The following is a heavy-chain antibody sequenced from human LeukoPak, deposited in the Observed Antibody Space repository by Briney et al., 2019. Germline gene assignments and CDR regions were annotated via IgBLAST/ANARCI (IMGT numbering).Heavy chain of an antibody. V-gene: IGHV1-2*02. CDR3: AREGQYYDSWSGYGDYYYMDV. CDR2: INPNSGGT. D-gene: IGHD3-3*01. CDR1: GYTFTGYY. J-gene: IGHJ6*03. Sequence: GASVKVSCKASGYTFTGYYMHWVRQAPGQGLEWMGWINPNSGGTNYAQKFQGRVTMTRDTSISTAYMELSRLRSDDTAVYYCAREGQYYDSWSGYGDYYYMDVWGKGTTVTVSS.